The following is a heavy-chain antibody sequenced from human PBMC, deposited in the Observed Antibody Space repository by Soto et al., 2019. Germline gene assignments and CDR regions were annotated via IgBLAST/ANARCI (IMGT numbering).Heavy chain of an antibody. D-gene: IGHD6-6*01. J-gene: IGHJ4*02. CDR2: ISAYNGNT. V-gene: IGHV1-18*01. CDR3: ARDGYSSSSRGPDY. Sequence: ASVKVSCKASGYTFTISGIRWVRQDTGQGLEWMGWISAYNGNTNYAQKLQGRVTMTTDTSTSTAYMELRSLRSDDTAVYYCARDGYSSSSRGPDYWGQGTLVTVPQ. CDR1: GYTFTISG.